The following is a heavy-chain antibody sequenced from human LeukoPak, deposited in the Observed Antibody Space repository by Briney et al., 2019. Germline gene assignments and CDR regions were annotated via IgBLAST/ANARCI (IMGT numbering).Heavy chain of an antibody. J-gene: IGHJ4*02. CDR1: GFTFSSYG. Sequence: GGSLRLPCAASGFTFSSYGMHWVRQAPGKGLEWVAVIWYDGSNKYYADSVKGRFTISRDNSKNTLYLQMNSLRAEDTAVYYCARDNAAAGNYFDYWGQGTLVTVSS. D-gene: IGHD6-13*01. CDR3: ARDNAAAGNYFDY. V-gene: IGHV3-33*01. CDR2: IWYDGSNK.